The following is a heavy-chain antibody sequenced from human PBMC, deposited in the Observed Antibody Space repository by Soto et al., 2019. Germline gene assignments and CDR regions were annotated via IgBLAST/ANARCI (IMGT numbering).Heavy chain of an antibody. V-gene: IGHV3-64*01. Sequence: EVPLAESGGGMVQPGGSLRLSCVASGFTFSSYDMHWVRQAPGKGLEYVSSISSNGGTTYYGNSVKGRFTISRDNSKNTLDLQMGSLRAEDVSVYYCVRRVSGNYDYWGQGTLVTVSS. J-gene: IGHJ4*02. CDR1: GFTFSSYD. CDR3: VRRVSGNYDY. CDR2: ISSNGGTT. D-gene: IGHD1-7*01.